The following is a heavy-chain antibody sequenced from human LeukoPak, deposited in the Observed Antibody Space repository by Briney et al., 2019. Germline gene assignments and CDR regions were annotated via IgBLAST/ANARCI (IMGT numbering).Heavy chain of an antibody. V-gene: IGHV3-21*01. Sequence: PGGSLRLSCAASGFTLSSYSMNWVRQAPGKGLELVSSISSSGTYVYYADSVKGRFTISRDNAKNSLSLQMNSLRADDAAVYYCARASSKQLAGYLPDGFDIWGQGTMVTVSS. D-gene: IGHD3-9*01. CDR1: GFTLSSYS. J-gene: IGHJ3*02. CDR3: ARASSKQLAGYLPDGFDI. CDR2: ISSSGTYV.